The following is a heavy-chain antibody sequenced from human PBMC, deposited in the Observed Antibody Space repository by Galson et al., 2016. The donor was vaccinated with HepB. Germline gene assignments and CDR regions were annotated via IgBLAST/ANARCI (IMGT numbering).Heavy chain of an antibody. CDR3: ARPHCSHTSCYAEYFDY. J-gene: IGHJ4*02. CDR2: IYPGDSDT. D-gene: IGHD2-2*01. V-gene: IGHV5-51*01. CDR1: GYGFADYW. Sequence: QSGAEVTKPGESLKISCMGSGYGFADYWIGWVRKVPGTGLEWMGVIYPGDSDTRYSPSFQGPVTIPADKSTNTAYLQWSSLQASDTAMYFCARPHCSHTSCYAEYFDYWGQGTLVTVSS.